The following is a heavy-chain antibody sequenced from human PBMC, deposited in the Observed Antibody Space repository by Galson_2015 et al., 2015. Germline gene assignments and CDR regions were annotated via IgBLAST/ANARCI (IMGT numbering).Heavy chain of an antibody. CDR1: GNSFTSHW. D-gene: IGHD2-2*01. CDR3: ARRYCSTTSCFAPFDY. V-gene: IGHV5-51*01. J-gene: IGHJ4*02. CDR2: IYPGDSDT. Sequence: QSGAEVKKPGESLRISCKGSGNSFTSHWIGWVRQMPGKGLELMGIIYPGDSDTRYSPSFQGQVTISADKSISTAYLQWSSLKASDTAMYYCARRYCSTTSCFAPFDYWGQGTLVTVSS.